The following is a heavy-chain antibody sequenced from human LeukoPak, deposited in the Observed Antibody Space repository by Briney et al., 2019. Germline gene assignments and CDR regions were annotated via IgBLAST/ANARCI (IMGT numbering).Heavy chain of an antibody. CDR2: IYYSGST. Sequence: SETLSLTCTVSGVSISSYYWSWIRQPPGKGLEWIGYIYYSGSTNYNPSLKSRVTISIDTSKNQFSLKLTSVTAADTAVYFCAREILWSGYYSSHFDYWGQGTLVTVSS. CDR3: AREILWSGYYSSHFDY. J-gene: IGHJ4*02. V-gene: IGHV4-59*01. D-gene: IGHD3-3*01. CDR1: GVSISSYY.